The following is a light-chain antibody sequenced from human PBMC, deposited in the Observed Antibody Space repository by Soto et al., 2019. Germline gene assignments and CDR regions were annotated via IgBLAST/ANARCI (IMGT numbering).Light chain of an antibody. Sequence: SYELTQPPSVSVAPGQTARITCGGDNIGSESVHWYQQRPSQAPVLVVYDDNHRPAGIPERVSGSNSGNTATLTISRVEAGDEADYYCQVWDSSSDHHVVFGGGTKLTVL. CDR3: QVWDSSSDHHVV. CDR1: NIGSES. V-gene: IGLV3-21*02. CDR2: DDN. J-gene: IGLJ2*01.